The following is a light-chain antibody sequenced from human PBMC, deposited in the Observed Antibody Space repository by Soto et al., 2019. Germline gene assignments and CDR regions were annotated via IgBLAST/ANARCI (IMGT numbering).Light chain of an antibody. V-gene: IGKV1-39*01. CDR3: QQSYSTPRT. CDR2: AAS. CDR1: QSISSY. Sequence: DLQMTQSPSSLSASVGDRVTITCRASQSISSYLNWYQQKPGKAPKLLIYAASSLQSGVTSRFSGSGSGTDFTLTISSLQPEDFATYSCQQSYSTPRTFGQGTKVEIK. J-gene: IGKJ1*01.